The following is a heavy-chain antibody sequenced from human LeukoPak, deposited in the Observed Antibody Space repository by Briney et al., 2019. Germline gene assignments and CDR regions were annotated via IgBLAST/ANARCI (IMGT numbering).Heavy chain of an antibody. Sequence: SVKVSCKASGGTFSSYAISWVRQAPGQGLEWMGRIIPIFGTANYAQKFQGRVTITTDESTSTAYIELSSLRSEDTAVYYCARVLESYDYVWGSYRRHFDYWGQGTLVTVSS. J-gene: IGHJ4*02. CDR1: GGTFSSYA. CDR2: IIPIFGTA. CDR3: ARVLESYDYVWGSYRRHFDY. D-gene: IGHD3-16*02. V-gene: IGHV1-69*05.